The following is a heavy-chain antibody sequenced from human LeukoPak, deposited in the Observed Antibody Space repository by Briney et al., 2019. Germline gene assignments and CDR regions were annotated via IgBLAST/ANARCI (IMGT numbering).Heavy chain of an antibody. V-gene: IGHV1-69*13. J-gene: IGHJ2*01. CDR1: GGTFSTYA. D-gene: IGHD3-10*01. CDR2: IVPILGAA. CDR3: ASNLWFRGGDYWYFAL. Sequence: GASVKVSCKASGGTFSTYAISWVRQAPGQGLEWMGGIVPILGAASNAQKFQGRVTITADESTTTAFMELSSLRADDTAVYYCASNLWFRGGDYWYFALWGRGTLVTVSS.